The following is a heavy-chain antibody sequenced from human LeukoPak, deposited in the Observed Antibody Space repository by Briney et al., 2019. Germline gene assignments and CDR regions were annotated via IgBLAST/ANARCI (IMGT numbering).Heavy chain of an antibody. CDR3: ARDLYRIVVVPHYFDY. V-gene: IGHV3-7*01. Sequence: GGSLRLSCAASGFTFSGYWMMWVRQAPGKGLEWVANIKQDGSVKQYVDSVKGRFTISRDNAKNSLYLQMNSLRAEDTAVYYCARDLYRIVVVPHYFDYWGQGTLVTVSS. D-gene: IGHD3-22*01. CDR2: IKQDGSVK. J-gene: IGHJ4*02. CDR1: GFTFSGYW.